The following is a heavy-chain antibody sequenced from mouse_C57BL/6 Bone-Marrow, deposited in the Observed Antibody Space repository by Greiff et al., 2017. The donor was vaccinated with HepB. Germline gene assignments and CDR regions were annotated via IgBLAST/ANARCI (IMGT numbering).Heavy chain of an antibody. V-gene: IGHV5-4*03. D-gene: IGHD1-1*01. Sequence: EVKLVESGGGLVKPGGSLKLSCAASGFTFSSYAMSWVRQTPEKRLEWVATISDGGSYTYYPDNVKGRFTISRDNAKNNLYLQMSHLKSEDTAMYYCARANLLYYYGSSFDYWGQGTTLTVSS. CDR2: ISDGGSYT. CDR3: ARANLLYYYGSSFDY. J-gene: IGHJ2*01. CDR1: GFTFSSYA.